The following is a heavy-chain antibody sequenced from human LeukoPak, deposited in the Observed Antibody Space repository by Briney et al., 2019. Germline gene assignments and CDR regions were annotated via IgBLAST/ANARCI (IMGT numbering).Heavy chain of an antibody. Sequence: SETLSLTCTVSGGSISSGSYYWSWIRQPAGKGLEWIGRIYTSGSTNYNPSLKSRVTISVDTSKNQFSLKLSSVTAADTAVYYCARHYYDGSGYLHWGQGTLVTVSS. CDR1: GGSISSGSYY. J-gene: IGHJ4*02. CDR2: IYTSGST. V-gene: IGHV4-61*02. CDR3: ARHYYDGSGYLH. D-gene: IGHD3-22*01.